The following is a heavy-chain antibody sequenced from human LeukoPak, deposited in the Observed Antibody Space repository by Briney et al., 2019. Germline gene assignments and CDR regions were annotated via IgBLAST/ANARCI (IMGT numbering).Heavy chain of an antibody. D-gene: IGHD2-2*01. J-gene: IGHJ4*02. Sequence: PGGSLRLSCSASGFTFSSYAMHWVRQAPGKGLEYVSAISSNGGSTYYADSVKGRFTISRDNSKNTLYLQMSSLRAEDTAVYYCVKMGPAAELDYWGQGTLVTVSS. CDR2: ISSNGGST. V-gene: IGHV3-64D*06. CDR3: VKMGPAAELDY. CDR1: GFTFSSYA.